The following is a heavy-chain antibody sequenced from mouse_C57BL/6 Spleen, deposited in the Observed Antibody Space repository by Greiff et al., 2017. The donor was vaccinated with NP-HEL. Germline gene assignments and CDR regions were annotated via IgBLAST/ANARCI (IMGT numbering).Heavy chain of an antibody. CDR1: GFTFSSYA. J-gene: IGHJ4*01. V-gene: IGHV5-9-1*02. D-gene: IGHD1-1*01. CDR3: TRDEDYGSSYYAMDY. Sequence: DVMLVESGEGLVKPGGSLKLSCAASGFTFSSYAMSWVRQTPEKRLEWVAYISSGGDYIYYADTVKGRFTISRDNARNTLYLQMSSLKSEDTAMYYCTRDEDYGSSYYAMDYWGQGTSVTVSS. CDR2: ISSGGDYI.